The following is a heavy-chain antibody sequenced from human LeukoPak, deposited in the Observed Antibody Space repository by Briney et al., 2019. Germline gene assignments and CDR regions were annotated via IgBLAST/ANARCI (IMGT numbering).Heavy chain of an antibody. V-gene: IGHV4-59*01. Sequence: SETLSLTCTVSGGSISSYYWSWIRQPPGKGLEWIGYIYYSGSTNYNPSLKSRVTISVDTSKNQFSLKLSSVTAADTAVYYCASFGRYWYFDLWGRGTLVTVSS. CDR3: ASFGRYWYFDL. CDR2: IYYSGST. J-gene: IGHJ2*01. D-gene: IGHD3-3*01. CDR1: GGSISSYY.